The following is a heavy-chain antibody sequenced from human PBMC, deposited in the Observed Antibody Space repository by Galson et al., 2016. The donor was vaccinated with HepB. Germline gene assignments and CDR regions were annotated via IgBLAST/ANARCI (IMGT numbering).Heavy chain of an antibody. CDR2: ISWNSGGI. CDR1: GFMYEEAA. Sequence: SLRLSCAASGFMYEEAAMHWVRQAPGKGLEWVASISWNSGGIGYKDSVRGRFTISRDNAKKSLYLDMDSLRPEDTAFYYCVKGRGRGTMVQGGAGNSFDLWGQGILVTVSP. J-gene: IGHJ4*02. CDR3: VKGRGRGTMVQGGAGNSFDL. D-gene: IGHD3-10*01. V-gene: IGHV3-9*01.